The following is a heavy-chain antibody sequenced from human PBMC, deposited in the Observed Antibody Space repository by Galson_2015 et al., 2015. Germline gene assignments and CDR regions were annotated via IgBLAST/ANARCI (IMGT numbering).Heavy chain of an antibody. CDR1: GGTFSSYA. J-gene: IGHJ3*02. V-gene: IGHV1-2*04. CDR3: ARSSRSPDAFDI. Sequence: SVKVSCKASGGTFSSYAISWVRQAPGQGLEWMGWINPNSGGTNYAQKFQGWVTMTRDTSISTAYMELSRLRSDDTAVYYCARSSRSPDAFDIWGQGTMVTVSS. D-gene: IGHD6-19*01. CDR2: INPNSGGT.